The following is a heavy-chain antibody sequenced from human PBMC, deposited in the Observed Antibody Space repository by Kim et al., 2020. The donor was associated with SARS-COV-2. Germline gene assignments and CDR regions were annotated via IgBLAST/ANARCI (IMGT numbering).Heavy chain of an antibody. CDR1: GFTFSGYG. CDR2: ISYDGSNK. V-gene: IGHV3-30*18. Sequence: GGSLRLSCAASGFTFSGYGMHWVRQAPGKGLEWVAVISYDGSNKYYANSVKGRFTISRDNSKNTLYLQMNSLRAEDTAVYYCAKDRKYYDFWSGFLGERDYYYYYYGMDVWGQGTTVTVSS. D-gene: IGHD3-3*01. CDR3: AKDRKYYDFWSGFLGERDYYYYYYGMDV. J-gene: IGHJ6*02.